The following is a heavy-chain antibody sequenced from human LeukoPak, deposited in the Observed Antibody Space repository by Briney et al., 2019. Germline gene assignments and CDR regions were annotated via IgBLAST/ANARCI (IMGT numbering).Heavy chain of an antibody. D-gene: IGHD6-19*01. CDR2: IYYSGST. Sequence: SETLSLTCTVSGGSISSYYWSWIRQPPGKGLEWIGYIYYSGSTNYNPSLKSRVTISVDTSKNQSSLRLSSVTAADTAVYYCARGGQWLATFDYWGQGTLVTVSS. CDR3: ARGGQWLATFDY. CDR1: GGSISSYY. V-gene: IGHV4-59*01. J-gene: IGHJ4*02.